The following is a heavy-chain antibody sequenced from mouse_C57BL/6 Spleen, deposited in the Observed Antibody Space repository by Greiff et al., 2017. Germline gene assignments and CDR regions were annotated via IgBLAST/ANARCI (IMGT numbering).Heavy chain of an antibody. J-gene: IGHJ4*01. CDR1: GYTFTSYW. CDR2: IHPNSGST. Sequence: QVQLQQPGAELVKPGASVKLSCKASGYTFTSYWMHWVKQRPGQGLEWIGMIHPNSGSTNYNEKFKSKATLTVDKSSSTAYMQLSSLTSEDSAVYYCARDYDYSYYAMDYWGQGTSVTVSS. D-gene: IGHD2-4*01. V-gene: IGHV1-64*01. CDR3: ARDYDYSYYAMDY.